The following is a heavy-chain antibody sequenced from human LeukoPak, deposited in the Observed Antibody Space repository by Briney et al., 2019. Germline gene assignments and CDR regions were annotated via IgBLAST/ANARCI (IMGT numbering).Heavy chain of an antibody. D-gene: IGHD4-17*01. CDR2: IYTIGSA. CDR1: GFIISSNY. J-gene: IGHJ4*02. CDR3: ARDSAVTTSLDY. V-gene: IGHV3-66*01. Sequence: GGSLRLSCAASGFIISSNYMSWVRQAPGKGLEWVSVIYTIGSAYYADSVKGRLTISRDNAKNSLYLQMNSLRAEDTALYYCARDSAVTTSLDYWGQGTLVTVSS.